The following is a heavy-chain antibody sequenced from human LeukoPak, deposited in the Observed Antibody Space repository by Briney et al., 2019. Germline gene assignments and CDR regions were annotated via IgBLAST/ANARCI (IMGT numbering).Heavy chain of an antibody. Sequence: GGSLRLSCAASGFTFSSYSMNWVRQAPGKGLEWVSSISVGGGDTFTADSVKGRFTITRENSKSTLYLQMMGLRVEDTAIYYCAKLNLGEMAYFDSWGQGILVTVSS. CDR2: ISVGGGDT. CDR3: AKLNLGEMAYFDS. V-gene: IGHV3-23*01. D-gene: IGHD2-21*01. CDR1: GFTFSSYS. J-gene: IGHJ4*02.